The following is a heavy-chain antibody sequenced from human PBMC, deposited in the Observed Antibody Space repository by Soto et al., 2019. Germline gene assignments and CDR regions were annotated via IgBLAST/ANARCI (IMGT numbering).Heavy chain of an antibody. CDR3: AKDMWREQQLVLDY. V-gene: IGHV3-9*01. CDR2: ISWNSGSI. CDR1: GFTFDDYA. D-gene: IGHD6-13*01. J-gene: IGHJ4*02. Sequence: GGSLRLSCAASGFTFDDYAMHWVRQAPGKGLEWVSGISWNSGSIGYADSVKGRFTISRDNAKNSLYLQMNSLRAEDTALYYCAKDMWREQQLVLDYWGQGTLVTVSS.